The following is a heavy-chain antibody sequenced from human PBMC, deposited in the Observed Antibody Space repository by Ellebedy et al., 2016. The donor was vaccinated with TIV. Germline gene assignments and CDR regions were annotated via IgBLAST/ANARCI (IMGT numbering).Heavy chain of an antibody. CDR2: ISAYNGNT. CDR3: ARDRYYYDSSGYYDDAFDI. Sequence: ASVKVSXXASGYTFTSYGISWVRQAPGQGLEWMGWISAYNGNTNYAQKLQDRVTMTTDTSTSTAYMELRSLRSDDTAVYYCARDRYYYDSSGYYDDAFDIWGQGTMVTVSS. J-gene: IGHJ3*02. V-gene: IGHV1-18*04. D-gene: IGHD3-22*01. CDR1: GYTFTSYG.